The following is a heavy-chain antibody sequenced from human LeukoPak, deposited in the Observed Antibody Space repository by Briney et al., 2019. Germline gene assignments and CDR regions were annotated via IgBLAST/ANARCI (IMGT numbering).Heavy chain of an antibody. CDR2: IYYSGST. Sequence: PSETLSLTCTVSGGSISSGGYYWSWIRQHPGKGLEWIGYIYYSGSTYYNPSLKSRVTISVDTSKNQFSLKLSSVTAADTAVYYCARGRYYGSGSYSTDQNYFDYWGQGTLVTVSS. CDR3: ARGRYYGSGSYSTDQNYFDY. V-gene: IGHV4-31*03. D-gene: IGHD3-10*01. J-gene: IGHJ4*02. CDR1: GGSISSGGYY.